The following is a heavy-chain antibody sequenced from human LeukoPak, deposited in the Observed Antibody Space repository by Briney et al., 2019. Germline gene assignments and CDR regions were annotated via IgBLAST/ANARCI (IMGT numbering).Heavy chain of an antibody. V-gene: IGHV3-23*01. CDR3: AKDLWYYDSSGYYNDYYYYYGMDV. CDR1: GFTFSSYA. D-gene: IGHD3-22*01. Sequence: GGSLRLSCAASGFTFSSYAMSWVRQAPGKGLEWVSAISGSGGSTYYADSVKGRSTISRDNSKNTLYLQMNSLRAEDTAVYYCAKDLWYYDSSGYYNDYYYYYGMDVWGQGTTVTVSS. J-gene: IGHJ6*02. CDR2: ISGSGGST.